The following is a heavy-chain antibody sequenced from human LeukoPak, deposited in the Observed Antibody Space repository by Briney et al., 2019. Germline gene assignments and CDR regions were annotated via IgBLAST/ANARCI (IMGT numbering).Heavy chain of an antibody. CDR3: VRDTKEY. V-gene: IGHV3-48*04. J-gene: IGHJ4*02. CDR1: GFTFSSYG. D-gene: IGHD2-8*01. Sequence: PGGTLRLSCAASGFTFSSYGMSWVRQAPGKGLEWISYISTTGDRIQYADSVKGRFTISRDNAKNSLYLQMNSLRAEDTAVYYCVRDTKEYWGQGTLVTVSS. CDR2: ISTTGDRI.